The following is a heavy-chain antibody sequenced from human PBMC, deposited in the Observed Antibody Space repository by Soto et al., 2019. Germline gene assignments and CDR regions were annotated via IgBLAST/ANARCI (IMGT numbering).Heavy chain of an antibody. Sequence: SETLSLTCTVFSAPVSSTTYTWGWIRQPPGKGLEWVASIYYGGSSYYNPSLKSRVTISVDTSKNQFSLKLSSVTAADTAVYYCARVREPLTGGPWFDPWGQGTLVTVSS. D-gene: IGHD1-26*01. CDR3: ARVREPLTGGPWFDP. J-gene: IGHJ5*02. CDR1: SAPVSSTTYT. V-gene: IGHV4-39*07. CDR2: IYYGGSS.